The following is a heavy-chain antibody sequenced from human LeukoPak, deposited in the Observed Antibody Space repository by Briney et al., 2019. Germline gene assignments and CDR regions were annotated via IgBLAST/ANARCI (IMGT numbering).Heavy chain of an antibody. CDR1: GGSISGYY. Sequence: SETLSLTCTVSGGSISGYYWSWIRQPPGKGLEWIGYIYYSGTTKYNPSLKSRVTILLDTSENHFSLQLSSVTAADTAVYYCARCRGESITRLDYWGQGTLVTVSS. CDR2: IYYSGTT. J-gene: IGHJ4*02. CDR3: ARCRGESITRLDY. D-gene: IGHD3-10*01. V-gene: IGHV4-59*08.